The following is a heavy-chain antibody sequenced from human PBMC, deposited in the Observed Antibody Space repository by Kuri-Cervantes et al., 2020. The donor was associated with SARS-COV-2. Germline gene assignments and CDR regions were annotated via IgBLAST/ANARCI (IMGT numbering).Heavy chain of an antibody. D-gene: IGHD2-2*01. CDR1: GGSIGSGGYS. Sequence: LRLSCAVSGGSIGSGGYSWSWIRQPPGKGLEWIGYIYHSGSTYYNPSLKSRVTISVDRSKNQFSLKLSSVTAADTAVYYSARVRGTCSSTSCYYHDAFDIWGQGTMVTVSS. CDR3: ARVRGTCSSTSCYYHDAFDI. V-gene: IGHV4-30-2*01. J-gene: IGHJ3*02. CDR2: IYHSGST.